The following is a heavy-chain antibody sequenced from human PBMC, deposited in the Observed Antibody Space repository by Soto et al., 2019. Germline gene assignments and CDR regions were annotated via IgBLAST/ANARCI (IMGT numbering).Heavy chain of an antibody. Sequence: ASVKVSCKASGYTFTIYYMHWVRQAPGQGLEWMGIINPSGGSTSYAQKFQGRVTMTRDTSTSTVYMELSSLRSEDTAVYYCARDIVVVPAAIHGMDVWGQGTKVTVSS. J-gene: IGHJ6*02. CDR2: INPSGGST. D-gene: IGHD2-2*01. CDR1: GYTFTIYY. V-gene: IGHV1-46*01. CDR3: ARDIVVVPAAIHGMDV.